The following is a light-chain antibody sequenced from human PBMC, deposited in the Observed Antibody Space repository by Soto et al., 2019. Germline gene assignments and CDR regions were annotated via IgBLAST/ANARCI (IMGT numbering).Light chain of an antibody. CDR2: RAS. V-gene: IGKV3-15*01. J-gene: IGKJ1*01. CDR3: QQYNNWPQT. CDR1: QSVRDN. Sequence: EILLTQSPGALAVSPGEVATLSYRASQSVRDNLAWYQQKPGQAPRLLIYRASIRATGVPARFSGSGSGTEFTLTISSLQSEDFAEYHCQQYNNWPQTFGQGTKVDIK.